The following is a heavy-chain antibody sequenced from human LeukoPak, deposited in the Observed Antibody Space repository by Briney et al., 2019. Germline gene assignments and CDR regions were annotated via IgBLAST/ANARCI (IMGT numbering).Heavy chain of an antibody. D-gene: IGHD2-2*01. CDR1: GGTFSSYA. V-gene: IGHV1-69*13. J-gene: IGHJ3*02. Sequence: GASVKVSCKASGGTFSSYAISWVRQAPGQGLEWMGGIIPIFGTANYAQKFQGRVTITADESTSTAYMELSSLRSEDTAVYYCARARNYQLLCAFDIWGQGTMVTVCS. CDR2: IIPIFGTA. CDR3: ARARNYQLLCAFDI.